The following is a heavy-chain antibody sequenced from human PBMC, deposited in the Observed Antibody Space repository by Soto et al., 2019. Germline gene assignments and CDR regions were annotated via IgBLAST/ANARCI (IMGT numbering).Heavy chain of an antibody. CDR3: ARPTSLGGNPFDY. V-gene: IGHV3-74*01. CDR2: ITSDGSSP. Sequence: EVQLVESGGGLVQPGGSLRLSCVASGFIFSSNWMHWVRQAPGKGLEWVSRITSDGSSPIYADSVKGRFTISRDNAKNTLYLQMNSLRAEDTAVYYCARPTSLGGNPFDYWGQGTLVTVSS. J-gene: IGHJ4*02. D-gene: IGHD2-15*01. CDR1: GFIFSSNW.